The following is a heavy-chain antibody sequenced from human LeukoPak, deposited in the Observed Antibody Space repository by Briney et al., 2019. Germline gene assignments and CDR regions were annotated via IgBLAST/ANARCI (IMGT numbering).Heavy chain of an antibody. V-gene: IGHV3-23*01. D-gene: IGHD3-22*01. CDR3: AIMHRYYDGSGYWVQ. J-gene: IGHJ4*02. CDR1: GFTFSSYC. CDR2: ISTSGGTT. Sequence: PGGSLRLSCAASGFTFSSYCMSWVRQAPGKGLEWVSGISTSGGTTFYADSVKGRFTISRDNPRNTLYMQMNTLRAEDTAVYYCAIMHRYYDGSGYWVQWGQGTLVTVSS.